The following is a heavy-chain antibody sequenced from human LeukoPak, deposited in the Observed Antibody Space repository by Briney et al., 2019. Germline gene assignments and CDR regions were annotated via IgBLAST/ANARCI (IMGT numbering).Heavy chain of an antibody. CDR2: IYHSGST. CDR3: ARIATEDFWSGYTYYFDY. J-gene: IGHJ4*02. V-gene: IGHV4-38-2*01. Sequence: SETLSLTCAVSGYSISSGYYWGWIRQPPGKGLEWTGSIYHSGSTYYNPSLKSRVTISVDTSKNQFSLKLSSVTAADTAVYYCARIATEDFWSGYTYYFDYWGQGTLVTVSS. D-gene: IGHD3-3*01. CDR1: GYSISSGYY.